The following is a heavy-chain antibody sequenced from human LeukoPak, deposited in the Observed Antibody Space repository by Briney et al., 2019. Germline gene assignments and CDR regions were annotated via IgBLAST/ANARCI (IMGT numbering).Heavy chain of an antibody. CDR1: GFTLSRYW. J-gene: IGHJ4*02. CDR2: IKEDGSEK. Sequence: GGSLRLSCAASGFTLSRYWMSWVRQAPGKGLEWVANIKEDGSEKYYVDSVKGRFTISRDNAKNSLYLQMNSLRAEDTAVYYCARDLAADYWGQGTLVTLSS. V-gene: IGHV3-7*01. D-gene: IGHD6-25*01. CDR3: ARDLAADY.